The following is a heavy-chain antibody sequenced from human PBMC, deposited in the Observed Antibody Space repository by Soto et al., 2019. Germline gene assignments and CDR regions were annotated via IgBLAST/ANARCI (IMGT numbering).Heavy chain of an antibody. CDR2: IWYDGSNK. D-gene: IGHD2-2*02. CDR3: ARGGYCSSTSCYTYYYYGIDV. J-gene: IGHJ6*02. V-gene: IGHV3-33*01. Sequence: QVQLVESGGGVLQHARSVRLTCAASVFTFSSYGMHWVRQDPGKGLEWVAGIWYDGSNKYYVDSVKGRFTISRDNSNNTLYLQMNSLRAEDTAVYYCARGGYCSSTSCYTYYYYGIDVWGQGTTVTVSS. CDR1: VFTFSSYG.